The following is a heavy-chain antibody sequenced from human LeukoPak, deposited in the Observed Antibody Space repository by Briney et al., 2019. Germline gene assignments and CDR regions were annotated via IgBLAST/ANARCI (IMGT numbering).Heavy chain of an antibody. J-gene: IGHJ4*02. CDR3: ARVPLRFLEPFDY. D-gene: IGHD3-3*01. CDR2: INHSGGA. Sequence: SETLSLTCAVYGGSFIGYYWSWIRQPPGKGLEWIGEINHSGGANYNPSLKSRVTITADTSKSQFSLKLGSVTAADTAAYYCARVPLRFLEPFDYWGQGTLVTVSS. V-gene: IGHV4-34*01. CDR1: GGSFIGYY.